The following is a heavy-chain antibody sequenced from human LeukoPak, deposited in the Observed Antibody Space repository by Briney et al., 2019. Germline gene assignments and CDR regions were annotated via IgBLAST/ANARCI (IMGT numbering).Heavy chain of an antibody. CDR1: GFTFSTYA. J-gene: IGHJ4*02. Sequence: GGSLRLSCAASGFTFSTYAMSWVRQPPGKGLEWVSAITGSGGNTYYADSVKGRFTISRDNSKNTVYLQVNSLRAEDTAVYYCAKTGGWPYYFDYWGQGTLVTVSS. CDR3: AKTGGWPYYFDY. D-gene: IGHD6-19*01. V-gene: IGHV3-23*01. CDR2: ITGSGGNT.